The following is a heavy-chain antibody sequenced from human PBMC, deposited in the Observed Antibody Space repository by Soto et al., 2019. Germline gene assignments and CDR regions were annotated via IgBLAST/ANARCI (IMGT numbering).Heavy chain of an antibody. V-gene: IGHV1-69*08. D-gene: IGHD2-21*01. CDR1: GDTFSSYA. CDR2: IITVLGTT. Sequence: QVQLVQSGAELKKTGSSVTVSCRASGDTFSSYAVNWVRQAPGRGLEWMGRIITVLGTTDYAQNFKGRVTITAEKSTNTVYMELSSMRSDDTAVYYCARRRYCGYDCYHKHYYGMDVWGQGTTVTVAS. CDR3: ARRRYCGYDCYHKHYYGMDV. J-gene: IGHJ6*02.